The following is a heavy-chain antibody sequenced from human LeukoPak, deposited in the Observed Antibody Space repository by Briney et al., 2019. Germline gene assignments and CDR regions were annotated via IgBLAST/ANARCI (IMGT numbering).Heavy chain of an antibody. CDR2: INPNSGGT. J-gene: IGHJ5*02. D-gene: IGHD2-2*02. CDR1: GYTFTGYY. Sequence: ASVKVSCKASGYTFTGYYMHWVRQAPGQGLEWMGWINPNSGGTNYAQKFQGRVTMTRDTSISTAYVELSRLRSDDTAVYYCARDFCSSTSCYKRARRNHNWFDPWGQGTLVTVSS. CDR3: ARDFCSSTSCYKRARRNHNWFDP. V-gene: IGHV1-2*02.